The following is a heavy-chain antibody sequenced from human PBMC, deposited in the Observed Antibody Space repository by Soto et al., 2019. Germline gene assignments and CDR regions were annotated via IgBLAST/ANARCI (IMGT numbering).Heavy chain of an antibody. V-gene: IGHV3-21*06. Sequence: VQLVESGGGLVKPGGSLRLSCAASGFTFNSYTMNWFRQAPGKGLEWVSSISSASSYTYYADSVKGRFTISRDNAKNLLYLQVKSLRAEDTAVYYCARGLKSSYPYYFDYWGQGTLVTVSS. CDR2: ISSASSYT. J-gene: IGHJ4*02. CDR1: GFTFNSYT. D-gene: IGHD3-16*01. CDR3: ARGLKSSYPYYFDY.